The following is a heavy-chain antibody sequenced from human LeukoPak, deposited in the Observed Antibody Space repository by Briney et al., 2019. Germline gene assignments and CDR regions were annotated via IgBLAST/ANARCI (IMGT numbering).Heavy chain of an antibody. Sequence: SETLSLTCTVSGGSISGGGYYWSWIRQPAGKGLEWIGRIYTSGNTNYNPSLKSRATISVDTSKNQFSLELSSVTAADTAMYYCARRGYYDSSGYPAPFDYWGQGTLVTVSS. D-gene: IGHD3-22*01. CDR1: GGSISGGGYY. CDR2: IYTSGNT. CDR3: ARRGYYDSSGYPAPFDY. J-gene: IGHJ4*02. V-gene: IGHV4-61*02.